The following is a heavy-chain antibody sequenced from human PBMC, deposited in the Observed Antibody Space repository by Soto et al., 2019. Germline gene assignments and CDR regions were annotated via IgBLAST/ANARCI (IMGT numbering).Heavy chain of an antibody. V-gene: IGHV1-69*13. CDR1: GGTFSSYA. D-gene: IGHD6-19*01. Sequence: ASVKVSCKASGGTFSSYAISWVRQAPGQGLEWMGGVIPIFGTSHYAQKFQGRVTIIADESTNTAYMDVSSLRSEDTAVYYCARSSMGVPGARGYYLDLWGQGTPVTVSS. CDR3: ARSSMGVPGARGYYLDL. J-gene: IGHJ4*02. CDR2: VIPIFGTS.